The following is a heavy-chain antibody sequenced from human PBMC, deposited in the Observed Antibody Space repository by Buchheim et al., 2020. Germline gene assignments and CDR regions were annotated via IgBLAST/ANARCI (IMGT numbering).Heavy chain of an antibody. V-gene: IGHV3-23*01. J-gene: IGHJ4*02. CDR1: GFCFNNYG. CDR3: TKRSLSGGQTIDY. D-gene: IGHD1-26*01. Sequence: EVQLLESGGGLVQPGGSLRLSCAASGFCFNNYGLTWVRQAPGKGLEWVSAISISGDSTDYADSVKGRFTISRENSKNTLYLQMNSLRAEDTAVYYCTKRSLSGGQTIDYWGQGTL. CDR2: ISISGDST.